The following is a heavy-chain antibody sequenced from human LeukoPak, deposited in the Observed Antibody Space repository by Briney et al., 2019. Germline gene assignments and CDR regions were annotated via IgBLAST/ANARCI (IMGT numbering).Heavy chain of an antibody. Sequence: GGSLRLSCAASGFTFSSYSMNWVRQAPGKGLEWVSSINSGSSYIYYADSVKGRFTISRDNAKNSLDLQMNSLRAEDTAVYYCARDYQLDYYYYGMDVWGQGTTVTVSS. V-gene: IGHV3-21*01. CDR1: GFTFSSYS. CDR3: ARDYQLDYYYYGMDV. J-gene: IGHJ6*02. D-gene: IGHD2-2*01. CDR2: INSGSSYI.